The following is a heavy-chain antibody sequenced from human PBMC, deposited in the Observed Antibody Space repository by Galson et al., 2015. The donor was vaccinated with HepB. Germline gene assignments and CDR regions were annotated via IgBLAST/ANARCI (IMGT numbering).Heavy chain of an antibody. Sequence: PALVKPTQTLTLTCTFSGFSLSTSGMCVSWIRQPPGKALEWLASIDWDDDKYYSTSLETRLNISKDTSKNQVVLTMNNLDPVDTATYYLARTQTYYYGSRSPAFDYWGQGTLVTVSS. CDR2: IDWDDDK. CDR1: GFSLSTSGMC. CDR3: ARTQTYYYGSRSPAFDY. D-gene: IGHD3-10*01. V-gene: IGHV2-70*11. J-gene: IGHJ4*02.